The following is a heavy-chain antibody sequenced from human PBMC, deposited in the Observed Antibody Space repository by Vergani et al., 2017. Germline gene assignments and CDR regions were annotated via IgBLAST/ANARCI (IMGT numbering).Heavy chain of an antibody. J-gene: IGHJ5*02. Sequence: QLQLQESDPGLVKPSETLSLTCTVSGGSIRSTFYYWGWIRQPPGKGLEWIGTIYYSGSTYYNPSLKSRVTISVDTSKNQFSLKLNSVTAADTAVYYCARGETRTDWFDPWGQGTQVIVSS. CDR2: IYYSGST. CDR3: ARGETRTDWFDP. V-gene: IGHV4-39*01. CDR1: GGSIRSTFYY. D-gene: IGHD3/OR15-3a*01.